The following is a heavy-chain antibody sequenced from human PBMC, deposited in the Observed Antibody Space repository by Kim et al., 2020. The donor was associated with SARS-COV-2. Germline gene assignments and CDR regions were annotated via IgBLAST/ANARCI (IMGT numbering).Heavy chain of an antibody. J-gene: IGHJ2*01. Sequence: SETLSLTCAVYGGSFSGYYWSWIRQPPGKGLEWIGEINHSGSTNYNPSLKSRVTISVDTSKNQFSLKLSSVTAAGTAVYYCARIGSRRVVRGVIIAPGYFELWGRGTLVTVSS. CDR1: GGSFSGYY. CDR2: INHSGST. V-gene: IGHV4-34*01. CDR3: ARIGSRRVVRGVIIAPGYFEL. D-gene: IGHD3-10*01.